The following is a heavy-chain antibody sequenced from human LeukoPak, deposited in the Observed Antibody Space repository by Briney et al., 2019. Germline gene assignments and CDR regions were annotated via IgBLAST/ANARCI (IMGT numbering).Heavy chain of an antibody. J-gene: IGHJ4*02. CDR3: ARVDRRWRTFDY. D-gene: IGHD5-24*01. V-gene: IGHV4-38-2*01. Sequence: SETLSLTXAVSGYSISSGYYWGWIRQPPGKGLEWIGSIYHSGSTYYNPSLKSRVTISVDTSKNQFSLKLSSVTAADTAVYYCARVDRRWRTFDYWGQGTLVTVSS. CDR2: IYHSGST. CDR1: GYSISSGYY.